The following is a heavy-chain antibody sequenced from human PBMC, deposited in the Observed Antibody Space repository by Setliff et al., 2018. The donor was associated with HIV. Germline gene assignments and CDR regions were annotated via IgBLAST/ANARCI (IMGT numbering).Heavy chain of an antibody. CDR3: ARQLSNSLDY. CDR2: ISAYNGDK. D-gene: IGHD7-27*01. J-gene: IGHJ4*02. CDR1: GYTFTSYG. V-gene: IGHV1-18*01. Sequence: ASVKVSCKASGYTFTSYGISWVRQAPGQGLEWMGWISAYNGDKNIPQRFRGRVTMTRDTSISTAYLELNGLRSDDTSMYYCARQLSNSLDYWGQGTLVTVSS.